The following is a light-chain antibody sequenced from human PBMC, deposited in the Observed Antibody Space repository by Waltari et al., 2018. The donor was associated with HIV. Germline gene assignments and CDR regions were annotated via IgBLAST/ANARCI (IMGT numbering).Light chain of an antibody. CDR1: GSDVGNFNF. CDR3: CTYAAKYVL. CDR2: DVT. V-gene: IGLV2-11*01. J-gene: IGLJ2*01. Sequence: QSALTQPRSVSRSPGQSVTISCTRTGSDVGNFNFDSWYQHLPAKAPKLLIYDVTKRPSGVPDRFSGSKSGDTASLTISGLQAEDEADYYCCTYAAKYVLFGGGTNLTVL.